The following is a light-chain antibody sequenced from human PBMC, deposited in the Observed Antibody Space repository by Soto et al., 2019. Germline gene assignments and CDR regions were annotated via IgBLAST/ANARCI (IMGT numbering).Light chain of an antibody. V-gene: IGKV1-12*01. J-gene: IGKJ4*02. Sequence: IQMTQSPSSVSASVGERVILTCRARQRISRWLAWYHQRPGKAPKLLIYATSTLETGVPSRFSGSGSGRDFTLTISILQPEDRGPYCCQQANSVPWSFGGGTKV. CDR3: QQANSVPWS. CDR1: QRISRW. CDR2: ATS.